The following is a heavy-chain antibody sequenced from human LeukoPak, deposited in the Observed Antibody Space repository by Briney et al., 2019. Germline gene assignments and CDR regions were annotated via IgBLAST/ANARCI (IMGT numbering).Heavy chain of an antibody. CDR3: EGELEDAFDI. V-gene: IGHV3-30*02. D-gene: IGHD1-1*01. Sequence: GGSLRLSCAASGFTFSILGMHWARPAPGKGREWVAFIRYDGSNKYYADSVKGRFTISRDKSKNTLYLQMNSLRAEDTAVYYCEGELEDAFDIWGQGTMVTVS. J-gene: IGHJ3*02. CDR1: GFTFSILG. CDR2: IRYDGSNK.